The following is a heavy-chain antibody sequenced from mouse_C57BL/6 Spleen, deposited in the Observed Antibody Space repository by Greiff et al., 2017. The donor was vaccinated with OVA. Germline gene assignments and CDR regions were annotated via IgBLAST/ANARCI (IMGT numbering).Heavy chain of an antibody. CDR1: GSAFSSSW. J-gene: IGHJ4*01. D-gene: IGHD2-2*01. V-gene: IGHV1-82*01. CDR2: IYPGDGDT. Sequence: VQLQQSGPELVKPGASVKISCKASGSAFSSSWMNWVKRRPGKGLEWIGRIYPGDGDTNYNGKFKGKATLTADKSSSTAYMQLSSLTSEDSAVYFCARRRGYPYYYAMDYWGQGTPVTVSS. CDR3: ARRRGYPYYYAMDY.